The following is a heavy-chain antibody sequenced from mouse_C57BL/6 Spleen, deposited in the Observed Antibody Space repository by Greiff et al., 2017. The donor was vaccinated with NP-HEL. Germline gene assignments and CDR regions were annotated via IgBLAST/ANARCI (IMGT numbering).Heavy chain of an antibody. Sequence: VHVKQSGPELVKPGASVKIPCKASGYTFTDYNMDWVKQSHGKSLEWIGDINPNNGGTIYNQKFKGKATLTVDKSSSTAYMELRSLTSEDTAVYYCARMDGSSYDYFDYWGQGTTLTVSS. CDR1: GYTFTDYN. CDR2: INPNNGGT. CDR3: ARMDGSSYDYFDY. J-gene: IGHJ2*01. D-gene: IGHD1-1*01. V-gene: IGHV1-18*01.